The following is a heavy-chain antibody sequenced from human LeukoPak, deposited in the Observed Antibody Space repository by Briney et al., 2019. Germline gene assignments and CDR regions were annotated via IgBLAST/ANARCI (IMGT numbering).Heavy chain of an antibody. D-gene: IGHD2-8*01. CDR2: IWYDGSNK. J-gene: IGHJ4*02. Sequence: GGFLRLSCAASGFTFSSYSMHWVRQAPGKGLEWVAVIWYDGSNKYYADSVKGRSTISRDNSKNTLYLQMNSLRAEDTAVYYCAREPFYCTNGVCPYYFDYWGQGTLVTVSS. V-gene: IGHV3-33*01. CDR1: GFTFSSYS. CDR3: AREPFYCTNGVCPYYFDY.